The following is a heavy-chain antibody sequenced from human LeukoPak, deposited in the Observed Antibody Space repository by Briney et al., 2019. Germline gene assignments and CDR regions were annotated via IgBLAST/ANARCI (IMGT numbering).Heavy chain of an antibody. CDR3: ARDPDYSSGWYEAKKNYYFDY. CDR1: GYTFTGYY. J-gene: IGHJ4*02. V-gene: IGHV1-2*02. Sequence: GASVKVSCKASGYTFTGYYMHWVRQAPGQGLEWMGWINPNSGGTNYAQKFQGRVTMTRDTSISTAYMELSRLRSDDTAVYYCARDPDYSSGWYEAKKNYYFDYWGQGTLVTVSS. CDR2: INPNSGGT. D-gene: IGHD6-19*01.